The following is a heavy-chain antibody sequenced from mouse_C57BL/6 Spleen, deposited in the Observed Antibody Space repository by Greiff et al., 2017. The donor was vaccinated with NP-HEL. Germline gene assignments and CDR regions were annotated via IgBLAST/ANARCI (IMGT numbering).Heavy chain of an antibody. Sequence: VQLQQSGPELVKPGASVKISCKASGYSFTGYYMNWVTQSPEKSLEWIGEINPSTGGTTYNQKFKAKATLTVDKSASTAYMQLKSLTSEDSAVYYCAIKGTGYAMDYWGQGTSVTVSS. CDR1: GYSFTGYY. CDR3: AIKGTGYAMDY. V-gene: IGHV1-42*01. J-gene: IGHJ4*01. CDR2: INPSTGGT. D-gene: IGHD4-1*01.